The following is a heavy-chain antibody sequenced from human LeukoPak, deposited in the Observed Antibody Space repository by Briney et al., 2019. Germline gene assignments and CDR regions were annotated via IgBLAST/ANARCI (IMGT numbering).Heavy chain of an antibody. Sequence: GGSLRLSCAASGFTFSSYWMSWVRQAPGKGLEWVATIKYDGSDKYYVDSVKGRFTISRDNAKNSLYLQMNSLSGEDTAVYFCARPSFSSRSYFDHWGQGTLVTVSS. D-gene: IGHD6-19*01. CDR2: IKYDGSDK. CDR1: GFTFSSYW. CDR3: ARPSFSSRSYFDH. J-gene: IGHJ4*02. V-gene: IGHV3-7*01.